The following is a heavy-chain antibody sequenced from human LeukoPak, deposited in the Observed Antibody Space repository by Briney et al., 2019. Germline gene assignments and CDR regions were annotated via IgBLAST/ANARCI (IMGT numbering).Heavy chain of an antibody. D-gene: IGHD5-18*01. V-gene: IGHV3-48*01. CDR1: GFTFSSYS. Sequence: PGGSLRLSCAASGFTFSSYSMNWVRQAPGKGLEWVSYISSSSSTIYYADSVKGRFTVSRDNAKNSLYLQMNSLRAEDTAVYYCARRATTERGHSYGLDYWGQGTLVTVSS. CDR3: ARRATTERGHSYGLDY. J-gene: IGHJ4*02. CDR2: ISSSSSTI.